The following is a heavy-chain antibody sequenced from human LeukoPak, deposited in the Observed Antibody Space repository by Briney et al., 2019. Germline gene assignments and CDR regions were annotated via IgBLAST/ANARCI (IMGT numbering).Heavy chain of an antibody. CDR3: AKDGDWNYNYGMDV. V-gene: IGHV3-43*01. Sequence: GGSLRLSCAASGFTFDDYTMHWVRQAPGKGLEWVSLISWDGGSTYYADSVKGRFTISRDNSKNPLYLQMNSLRTEDTALYYCAKDGDWNYNYGMDVWGQGITVTVSS. CDR1: GFTFDDYT. J-gene: IGHJ6*02. CDR2: ISWDGGST. D-gene: IGHD1-7*01.